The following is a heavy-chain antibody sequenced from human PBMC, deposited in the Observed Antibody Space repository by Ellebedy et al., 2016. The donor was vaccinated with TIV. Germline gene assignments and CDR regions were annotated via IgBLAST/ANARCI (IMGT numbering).Heavy chain of an antibody. CDR2: IYSGGST. D-gene: IGHD3-3*01. CDR1: GFTVSSNY. V-gene: IGHV3-53*01. CDR3: ARDGSLEWLLSDYYGMDV. Sequence: GGSLRLSXAASGFTVSSNYMSWVRQAPGKGLEWVSVIYSGGSTYYADSVKGRFTISRDNSKNTLYLQMNSLRAEDTAVYYCARDGSLEWLLSDYYGMDVWGQGTTVTVSS. J-gene: IGHJ6*02.